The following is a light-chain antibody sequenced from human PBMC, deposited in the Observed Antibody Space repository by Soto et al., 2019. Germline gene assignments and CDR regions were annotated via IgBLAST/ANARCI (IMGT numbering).Light chain of an antibody. CDR2: DVS. CDR1: SSDVGGYND. V-gene: IGLV2-11*01. Sequence: QSALTQPRSVSGSPGQSVTISCTGTSSDVGGYNDVSWYQQHPGKAPKLMIYDVSRRPSGVPDRFSGSKSGNTASLTISGLQAEDEADYYCETWDSNTHWVFGGGTKLTVL. CDR3: ETWDSNTHWV. J-gene: IGLJ3*02.